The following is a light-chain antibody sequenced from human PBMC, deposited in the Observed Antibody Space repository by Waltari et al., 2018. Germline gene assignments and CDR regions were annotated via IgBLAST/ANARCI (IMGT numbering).Light chain of an antibody. CDR3: NSYAGSNNFV. V-gene: IGLV2-8*01. CDR1: SSDVGGYNY. Sequence: QSALTQPPSASGSPGQSVTIPCAGTSSDVGGYNYVSWYQQHPGNAPQLMIYEVSKRPSGVPDRFSGSKSGNTASLTVSGLQAEDEADYYYNSYAGSNNFVFGTGTKVTVL. CDR2: EVS. J-gene: IGLJ1*01.